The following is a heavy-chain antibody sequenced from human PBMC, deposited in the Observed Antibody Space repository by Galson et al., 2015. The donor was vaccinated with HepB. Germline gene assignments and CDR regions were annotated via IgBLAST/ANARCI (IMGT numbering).Heavy chain of an antibody. CDR1: GFTFSYYW. V-gene: IGHV3-7*01. J-gene: IGHJ6*02. Sequence: SLRLSCAASGFTFSYYWMAWVRQAPGKGLEWVANIKPDGSEKYFMDSVKGRFTISRDNAKNSLFLQMNSLRADDTAVYYCARDNNMDVWGQGTTFPVSS. CDR2: IKPDGSEK. D-gene: IGHD1/OR15-1a*01. CDR3: ARDNNMDV.